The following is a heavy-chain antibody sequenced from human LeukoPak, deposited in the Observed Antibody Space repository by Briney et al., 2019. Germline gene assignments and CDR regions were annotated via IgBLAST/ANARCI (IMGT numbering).Heavy chain of an antibody. CDR2: INHSGST. J-gene: IGHJ5*02. D-gene: IGHD1-26*01. CDR1: GGSFSGYY. Sequence: SETLSLTCAVYGGSFSGYYWSWIRQPPGKGLEWIGEINHSGSTNYNPSLKSRVTISVDTSKNQFSLKLSSVTAADTAVYYCARGSHLGGSYSFDPWGQGTLVTVSS. V-gene: IGHV4-34*01. CDR3: ARGSHLGGSYSFDP.